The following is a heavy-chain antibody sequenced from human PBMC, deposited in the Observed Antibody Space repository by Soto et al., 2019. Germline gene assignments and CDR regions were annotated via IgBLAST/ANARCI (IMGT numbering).Heavy chain of an antibody. CDR2: VYYSGST. CDR1: GGSIGGCCDD. J-gene: IGHJ5*02. CDR3: VRDYLLTGFDP. D-gene: IGHD3-9*01. V-gene: IGHV4-61*01. Sequence: SETMSLTRTVAGGSIGGCCDDWTRDRQRPGKGLEWIGYVYYSGSTNYNPSLESRVTISIDASKNQFSLKMKSVTAADTAVYYCVRDYLLTGFDPWGQGALVTVSS.